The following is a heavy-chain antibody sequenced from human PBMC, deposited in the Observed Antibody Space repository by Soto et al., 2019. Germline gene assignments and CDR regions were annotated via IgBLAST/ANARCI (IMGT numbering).Heavy chain of an antibody. J-gene: IGHJ1*01. CDR3: ARPGGAIFGVARSRHSGSFQH. CDR1: GGSFSGYY. D-gene: IGHD3-3*01. CDR2: INHSGST. V-gene: IGHV4-34*01. Sequence: SETLSLTCAVYGGSFSGYYWSWIRQPPGKGLEWIGEINHSGSTNYNPSLKSRVTISVDTSKNQFSLKLSSVTAADTAVYYCARPGGAIFGVARSRHSGSFQHWGQGTLVTVSS.